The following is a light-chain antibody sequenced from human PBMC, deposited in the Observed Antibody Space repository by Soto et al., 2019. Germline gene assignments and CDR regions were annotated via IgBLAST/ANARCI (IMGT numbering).Light chain of an antibody. V-gene: IGKV3-20*01. CDR2: GAS. CDR3: QQYGSSRGT. J-gene: IGKJ4*01. Sequence: EIVLTQSPGTLSLSPGERATLSCRASQSVSSSYLACYQQKPGQAPRLLIYGASSRATGIPDRFSGSGSGTDFPLTISRLEPEDFGVYYCQQYGSSRGTFGGGTKVDIK. CDR1: QSVSSSY.